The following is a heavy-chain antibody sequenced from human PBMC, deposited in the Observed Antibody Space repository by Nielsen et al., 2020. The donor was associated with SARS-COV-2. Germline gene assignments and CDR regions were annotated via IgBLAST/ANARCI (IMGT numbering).Heavy chain of an antibody. J-gene: IGHJ4*02. Sequence: ASVKVSCKASGYSFTTYGISWVRQAPGQGLEWMGWIAVYNGKTDYAQKVQDRLTLTTDPSTDTAYMELRTLRPDDTAVYYCARVGHTWFQYFDHDFWGQGTLVTVSS. D-gene: IGHD2/OR15-2a*01. V-gene: IGHV1-18*01. CDR2: IAVYNGKT. CDR3: ARVGHTWFQYFDHDF. CDR1: GYSFTTYG.